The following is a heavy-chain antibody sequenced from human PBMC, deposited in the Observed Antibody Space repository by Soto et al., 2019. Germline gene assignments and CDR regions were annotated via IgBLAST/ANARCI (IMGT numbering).Heavy chain of an antibody. V-gene: IGHV1-18*04. CDR1: DSTFTGYT. CDR3: ARGTVTSGRWFGP. D-gene: IGHD4-17*01. J-gene: IGHJ5*02. Sequence: QVHLVQSETEVKEPGASVTVSCKTSDSTFTGYTINWVRQAPGQGLEWLGWISSLNGNTNYARKYQGRLTMTTNTSATTDSMELRSLRSDATAVYFCARGTVTSGRWFGPWGQGTLVTVSS. CDR2: ISSLNGNT.